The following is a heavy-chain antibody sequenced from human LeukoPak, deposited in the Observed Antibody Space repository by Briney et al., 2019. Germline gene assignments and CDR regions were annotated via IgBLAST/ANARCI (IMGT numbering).Heavy chain of an antibody. CDR1: GYTITDNS. CDR2: LNPKSGGT. J-gene: IGHJ4*02. D-gene: IGHD3-22*01. Sequence: ASVKVSCKVSGYTITDNSFHWLRQAPGQGPEWMGWLNPKSGGTYYAQKFQGRVTITADKSTSTAYMELSSLRSEDTAVYYCARDRRHYYDSSGYYSNYFDYWGQGTLVTVSS. V-gene: IGHV1-2*02. CDR3: ARDRRHYYDSSGYYSNYFDY.